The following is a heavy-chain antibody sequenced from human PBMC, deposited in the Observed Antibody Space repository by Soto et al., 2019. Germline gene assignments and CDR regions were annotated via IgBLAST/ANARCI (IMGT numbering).Heavy chain of an antibody. CDR1: GGSISSGGYY. J-gene: IGHJ5*02. CDR3: ARVVVAATHPGGWFDP. D-gene: IGHD2-15*01. V-gene: IGHV4-31*03. Sequence: SETLSLTCTVSGGSISSGGYYWSWIRQHPGKGLEWIGYIYYSGSTYYNPSLKSRVTISVDTSKDQFSLKLSSVTAADTAVYYCARVVVAATHPGGWFDPWGQGTLVTVSS. CDR2: IYYSGST.